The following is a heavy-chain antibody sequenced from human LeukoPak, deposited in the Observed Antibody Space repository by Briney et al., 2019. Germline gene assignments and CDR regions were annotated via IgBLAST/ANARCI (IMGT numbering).Heavy chain of an antibody. Sequence: SETLSLTCTVSGGSISSGGYYWSWIRQHPGKGLEWIGYIYYSGSTNYNPSLKSRVTISVDTSKNQISLILNSVTAADTAVYYCARGISTHWFDPWGQGTLVIVSS. CDR1: GGSISSGGYY. V-gene: IGHV4-31*03. CDR2: IYYSGST. D-gene: IGHD3-3*02. J-gene: IGHJ5*02. CDR3: ARGISTHWFDP.